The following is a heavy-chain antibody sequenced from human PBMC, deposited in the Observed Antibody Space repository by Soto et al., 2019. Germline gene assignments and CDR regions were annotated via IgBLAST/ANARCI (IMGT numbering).Heavy chain of an antibody. V-gene: IGHV3-11*06. CDR3: ATYYYDSSGYYYFAY. J-gene: IGHJ4*02. Sequence: GGSLRLSCAASGFTFSDYYMSWIRQAPGKGLEWVSYVGRSGTYTNYADSVKGRFTISRDNAKNSLYLQMNSLRAEETAVYYCATYYYDSSGYYYFAYWGQGTLVTVSS. D-gene: IGHD3-22*01. CDR1: GFTFSDYY. CDR2: VGRSGTYT.